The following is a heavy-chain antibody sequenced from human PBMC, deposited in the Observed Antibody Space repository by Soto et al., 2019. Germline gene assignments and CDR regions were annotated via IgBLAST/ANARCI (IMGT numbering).Heavy chain of an antibody. V-gene: IGHV3-23*01. D-gene: IGHD3-16*02. CDR1: GLTFSSYA. Sequence: PGGSLRLSCAASGLTFSSYAMSWVRQAPGKGLEWVSAISGSGGSTYYADSVKGRFTISRDNSKNTLYLQMNSLRAEDTAVYYCAKAGGIMITFGGVIVKDYYGMDVWGQGTTVTVSS. CDR2: ISGSGGST. J-gene: IGHJ6*02. CDR3: AKAGGIMITFGGVIVKDYYGMDV.